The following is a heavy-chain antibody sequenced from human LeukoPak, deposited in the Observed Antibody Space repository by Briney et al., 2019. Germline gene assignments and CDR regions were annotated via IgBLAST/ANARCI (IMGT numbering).Heavy chain of an antibody. Sequence: AASVKVSCKASGGTFSSYAISWVRQAPGQGLEWMGGIIPIFGTANYAQKFQGRVTITADESTSTAYMELSSLRSEDTAVYYCARGLYYYDSSGYYYYYYGMDVWGQGTTVTVSS. CDR2: IIPIFGTA. J-gene: IGHJ6*02. V-gene: IGHV1-69*13. CDR3: ARGLYYYDSSGYYYYYYGMDV. D-gene: IGHD3-22*01. CDR1: GGTFSSYA.